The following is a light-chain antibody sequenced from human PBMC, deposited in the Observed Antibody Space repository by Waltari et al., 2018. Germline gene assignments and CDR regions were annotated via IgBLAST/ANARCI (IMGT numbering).Light chain of an antibody. Sequence: QSALTQPPSASGSPGQSVTISCTGTSSDVGGYDLVSWYQQHPGKAPKLMISEVTKRPSGVPDRFSGSKSGNTASRTVSGLQAEDEADYYCSSYAGSNLVFGGGTKLTVL. CDR3: SSYAGSNLV. CDR1: SSDVGGYDL. J-gene: IGLJ2*01. V-gene: IGLV2-8*01. CDR2: EVT.